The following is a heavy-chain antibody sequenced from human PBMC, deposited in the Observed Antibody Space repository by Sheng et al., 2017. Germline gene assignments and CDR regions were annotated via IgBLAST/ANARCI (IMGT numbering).Heavy chain of an antibody. CDR3: ARHDRGGYLDY. Sequence: EVQLVESGGDLIQPGGSLRLACVTSGFIVSNNYMSWVRQTPGKGLEWVSLIYRGGSTYYADSVKGRFTISRDTSKNTMYLQMDSLRAEDTAVYYCARHDRGGYLDYWGQGTLVTVSS. CDR1: GFIVSNNY. D-gene: IGHD2-15*01. CDR2: IYRGGST. V-gene: IGHV3-53*01. J-gene: IGHJ4*02.